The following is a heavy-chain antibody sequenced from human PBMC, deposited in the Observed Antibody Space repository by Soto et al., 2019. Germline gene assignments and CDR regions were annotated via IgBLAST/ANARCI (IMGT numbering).Heavy chain of an antibody. CDR2: ISAYNGNT. J-gene: IGHJ6*03. D-gene: IGHD6-13*01. CDR3: ARDRGVAPPVAGNTHYYYYMDV. CDR1: GYSFTNYG. V-gene: IGHV1-18*03. Sequence: QDQLVQSGVEVKKPGASVKVSCKASGYSFTNYGITWVRQAPGQGFEWMGWISAYNGNTNYAQKFQGRVTMTTDASTSTAYLELRSLRSDDMDVYYCARDRGVAPPVAGNTHYYYYMDVWGKGTTVTVSS.